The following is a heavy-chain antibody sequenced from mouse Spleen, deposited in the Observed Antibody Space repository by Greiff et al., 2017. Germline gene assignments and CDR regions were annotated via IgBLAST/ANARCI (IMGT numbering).Heavy chain of an antibody. D-gene: IGHD2-1*01. CDR1: GYSITSGYY. CDR3: AIYYGNSYAMDY. Sequence: EVQVVESGPGLVKPSQSLSLTCSVTGYSITSGYYWNWIRQFPGNKLEWMGYISYDGSNNYNPSLKNRISITRDTSKNQFFLKLNSVTTEDTATYYCAIYYGNSYAMDYWGQGTSVTVSS. CDR2: ISYDGSN. V-gene: IGHV3-6*01. J-gene: IGHJ4*01.